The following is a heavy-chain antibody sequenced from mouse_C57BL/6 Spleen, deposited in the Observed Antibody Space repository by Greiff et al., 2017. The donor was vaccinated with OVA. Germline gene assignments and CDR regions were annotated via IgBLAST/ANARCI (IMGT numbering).Heavy chain of an antibody. J-gene: IGHJ4*01. Sequence: VQLQQSGAELVRPGASVTLSCKASGYTFTDYEMHWVKQTPVHGLEWIGAIDPETGGTAYTQKFKGKAILTADKSSSSAYMELRSLTSEDSAVYYCTIRYAMDYWGQGTSVTVSS. V-gene: IGHV1-15*01. CDR1: GYTFTDYE. CDR3: TIRYAMDY. CDR2: IDPETGGT. D-gene: IGHD1-1*01.